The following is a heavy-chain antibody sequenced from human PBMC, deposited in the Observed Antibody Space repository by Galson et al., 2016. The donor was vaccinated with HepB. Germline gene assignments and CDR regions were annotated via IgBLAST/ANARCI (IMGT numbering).Heavy chain of an antibody. CDR2: MSYDGSKK. J-gene: IGHJ6*02. CDR3: ARERTSASVNRYYYGVDV. Sequence: SLRLSCAASGFTFSDYAMFWVRQAPGKGLEWVAVMSYDGSKKFYADSVKGRFTISSDKSKNTLYLQMDSLRGEDTAVYYCARERTSASVNRYYYGVDVWGQGTTVTVSS. V-gene: IGHV3-30*03. CDR1: GFTFSDYA. D-gene: IGHD1-14*01.